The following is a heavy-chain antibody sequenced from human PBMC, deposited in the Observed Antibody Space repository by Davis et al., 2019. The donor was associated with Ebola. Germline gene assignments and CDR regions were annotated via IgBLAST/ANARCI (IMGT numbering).Heavy chain of an antibody. Sequence: GGSLRLSCAASGVSLSDHWMSWVRQDPGKGLEWVGRTKNKYDADTTDYAAPVKGRFTISRDDSKNTAYLQMNSLKTEDTAVYYCSCSSTQGPDYWGQGTLVTVSS. V-gene: IGHV3-15*01. J-gene: IGHJ4*02. CDR3: SCSSTQGPDY. CDR2: TKNKYDADTT. D-gene: IGHD2-2*01. CDR1: GVSLSDHW.